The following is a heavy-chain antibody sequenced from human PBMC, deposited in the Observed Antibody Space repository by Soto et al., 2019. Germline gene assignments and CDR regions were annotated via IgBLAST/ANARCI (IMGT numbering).Heavy chain of an antibody. Sequence: EVQLVESGGGLIQPGGSLRLSCAASGFTFSRYVMNWVRQTPGKGLEWVSRITSDGTSTTYADSVKGRFTISRDNAKNTLYLQMDSLGAEDTALYCCRVWIGELSTDYWGQGTLVTVSS. CDR2: ITSDGTST. V-gene: IGHV3-74*01. J-gene: IGHJ4*02. D-gene: IGHD3-10*01. CDR3: RVWIGELSTDY. CDR1: GFTFSRYV.